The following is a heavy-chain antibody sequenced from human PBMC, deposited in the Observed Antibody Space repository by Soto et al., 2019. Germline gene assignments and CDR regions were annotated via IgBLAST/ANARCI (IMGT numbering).Heavy chain of an antibody. CDR3: ARVGGAGYSDL. V-gene: IGHV3-7*01. J-gene: IGHJ2*01. Sequence: EVQLVESGGDLVQPGGSLRLSCAAFGFTFSTHYMTWFRQAPGKGLEGVANIRQDGIEIYYVDSVKGRFTISRDNAKNALYLQMNRLRAEDTAVYYCARVGGAGYSDLWGRGSLVTVAS. CDR1: GFTFSTHY. CDR2: IRQDGIEI. D-gene: IGHD3-10*01.